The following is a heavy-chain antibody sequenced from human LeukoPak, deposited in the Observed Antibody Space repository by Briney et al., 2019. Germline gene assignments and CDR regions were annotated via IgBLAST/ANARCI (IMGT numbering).Heavy chain of an antibody. CDR2: IRYDGSNK. Sequence: GGSLRLSCAASGFTFSSYGMHWVRQAPGKGLEWVAIIRYDGSNKYYADSVKGRFTISRDNSKNTLYLQMNSLRAEDTAVYYCAKDRIVVVPAASFDYWGQGTLVTVSS. D-gene: IGHD2-2*01. J-gene: IGHJ4*02. CDR3: AKDRIVVVPAASFDY. V-gene: IGHV3-30*02. CDR1: GFTFSSYG.